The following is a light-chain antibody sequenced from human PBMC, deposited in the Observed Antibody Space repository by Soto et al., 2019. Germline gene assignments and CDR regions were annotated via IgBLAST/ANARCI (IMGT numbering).Light chain of an antibody. V-gene: IGLV2-23*02. CDR2: NVT. CDR3: CSFVGVTNDV. J-gene: IGLJ1*01. CDR1: GNAVSYQL. Sequence: QSVLTQPASVSGCPGQSITISCSGNAVSYQLVSWYQQQPGKAPKLILYNVTRGPSGVSNRFSGFKSGTTASLKITGLQAVDEGDYYCCSFVGVTNDVFGNGTKVTVL.